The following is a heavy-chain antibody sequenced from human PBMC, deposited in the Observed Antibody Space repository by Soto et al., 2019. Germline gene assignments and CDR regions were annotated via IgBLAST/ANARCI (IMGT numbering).Heavy chain of an antibody. J-gene: IGHJ4*02. D-gene: IGHD6-13*01. CDR2: VYHSGST. V-gene: IGHV4-4*02. CDR3: AVPGAGDFDY. CDR1: GASISTNNW. Sequence: ASETLSLTCAVSGASISTNNWWSWVRQPPGKGLEWIGEVYHSGSTNCNLSLKSRVTISIDKSKNQFSLRLTSMTAADTAVYYCAVPGAGDFDYWSQGTLVTVSS.